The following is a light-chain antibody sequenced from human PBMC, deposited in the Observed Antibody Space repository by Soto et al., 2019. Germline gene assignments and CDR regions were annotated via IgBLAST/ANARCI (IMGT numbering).Light chain of an antibody. J-gene: IGKJ1*01. CDR1: QTGSNSY. V-gene: IGKV3-20*01. CDR2: GVS. Sequence: IVLTQSPGTLSLSPGERATLSCRASQTGSNSYLAWYQQKSAQAPRLLIYGVSTRATGIPDRFSGSGSGTKFTLTISRLEAEDFAVYFCQQYGYSQWTFGQGTKVEIK. CDR3: QQYGYSQWT.